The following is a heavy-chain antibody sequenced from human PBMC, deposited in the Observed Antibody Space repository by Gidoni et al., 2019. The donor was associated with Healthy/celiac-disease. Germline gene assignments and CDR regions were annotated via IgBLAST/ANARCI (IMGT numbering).Heavy chain of an antibody. D-gene: IGHD6-19*01. J-gene: IGHJ4*02. CDR2: ISYDGSNK. V-gene: IGHV3-30*18. Sequence: QVQLVESGGGVVQPGRSLRLSCAAAGFTFSSYGMHWVRQAPGKGLEWLAVISYDGSNKSYADSVKGRFTISRDNSKNTLYLQMNSLRAEDTAVYYCAKDQKWLVDYWGQGTLVTVSS. CDR3: AKDQKWLVDY. CDR1: GFTFSSYG.